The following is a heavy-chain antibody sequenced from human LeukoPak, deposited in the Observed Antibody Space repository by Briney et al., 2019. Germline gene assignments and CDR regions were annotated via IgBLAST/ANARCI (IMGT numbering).Heavy chain of an antibody. J-gene: IGHJ5*01. D-gene: IGHD2-2*01. Sequence: KSSETLSLTCSVSGDFFSNYYWTWIRQPPGKGLEWIGYVYYSGSTNYNPSLKTRLHLSVDTSKNRFSLKLSSVTAADTAVYYCASSPRLTTSWFLFDSWGHGTLVTVSS. CDR1: GDFFSNYY. CDR3: ASSPRLTTSWFLFDS. CDR2: VYYSGST. V-gene: IGHV4-59*08.